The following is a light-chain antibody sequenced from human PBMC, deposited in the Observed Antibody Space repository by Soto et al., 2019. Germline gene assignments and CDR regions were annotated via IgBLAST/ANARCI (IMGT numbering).Light chain of an antibody. CDR1: QSVLYSSNHKNY. Sequence: DIVMTQSPDSLAVSLGERATTNCKSSQSVLYSSNHKNYLAWYQQKPGQPPKLLIYWASTRESGVPDRFSGSGSGTDFTLTISSLQAEDVAVYYCQQYYTTPLNCGGGTKGDNK. CDR3: QQYYTTPLN. J-gene: IGKJ4*01. CDR2: WAS. V-gene: IGKV4-1*01.